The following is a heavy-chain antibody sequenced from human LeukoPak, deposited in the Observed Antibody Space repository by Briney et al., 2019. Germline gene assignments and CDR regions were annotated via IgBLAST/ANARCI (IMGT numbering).Heavy chain of an antibody. CDR3: ARDTTETTGL. CDR2: IRPDGRET. CDR1: GFTFSNSA. J-gene: IGHJ4*02. V-gene: IGHV3-23*01. D-gene: IGHD4-17*01. Sequence: GGSLRLSCAASGFTFSNSAMSWVRQAPGKGLEWVSRIRPDGRETNHADSVKGRFTISRDNSKNTLYLQMNSLRAEDTAVYYCARDTTETTGLWGQGNLVNVSS.